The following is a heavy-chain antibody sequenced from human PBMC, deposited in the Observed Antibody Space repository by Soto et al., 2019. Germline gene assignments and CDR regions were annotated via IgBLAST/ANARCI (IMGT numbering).Heavy chain of an antibody. D-gene: IGHD5-18*01. CDR1: GGSISSSNW. Sequence: SETLSLTCAVSGGSISSSNWWSWVRQPPGKGLEWIGEIYHSGSTNYNPSLKSRVTISVDKSKNQFSLKLSSVTAADTAVYYCARRAKKGYSYGYDYWRQRTLVTVSS. CDR3: ARRAKKGYSYGYDY. CDR2: IYHSGST. J-gene: IGHJ4*02. V-gene: IGHV4-4*02.